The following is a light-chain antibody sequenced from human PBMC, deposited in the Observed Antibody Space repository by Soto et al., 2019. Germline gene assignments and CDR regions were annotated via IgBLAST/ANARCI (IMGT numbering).Light chain of an antibody. V-gene: IGKV1-39*01. CDR2: GAS. CDR1: QDINVY. Sequence: DIPMTQSPSSLSASVGHRLTIACRATQDINVYLSWYQKKPGRAPDLLIYGASNLHVGVPLRFSGSGSGTEFSITITDLQPEDFATYYCQHNFSPSVTFGGGTTVEIK. CDR3: QHNFSPSVT. J-gene: IGKJ4*01.